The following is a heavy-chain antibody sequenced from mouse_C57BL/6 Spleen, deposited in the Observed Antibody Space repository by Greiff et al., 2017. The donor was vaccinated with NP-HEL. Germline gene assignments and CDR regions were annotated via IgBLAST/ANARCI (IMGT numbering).Heavy chain of an antibody. D-gene: IGHD1-1*01. CDR3: ATTVVDAMDY. J-gene: IGHJ4*01. Sequence: QVHVKQPGAEPVKPGASVKVSCKASGYTFTSYWMHWVKQRPGQGLEWIGRIHPSDSDTNYNQKFKGKATLTVDKSSSTAYMQLSSLTSEDSAVYYCATTVVDAMDYWGQGTSVTVSS. V-gene: IGHV1-74*01. CDR2: IHPSDSDT. CDR1: GYTFTSYW.